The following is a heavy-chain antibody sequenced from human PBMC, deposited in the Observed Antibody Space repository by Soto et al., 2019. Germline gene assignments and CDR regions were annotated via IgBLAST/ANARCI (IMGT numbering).Heavy chain of an antibody. CDR3: VRRVKDSSGYFHFDY. Sequence: SETLSLTCDVYGGSFSSHYWNWIRQHPGKGLEWIGEINHSGSTNYNPSLKSRVTISVDTSKNQFSLKLSSVTAADTAVYYCVRRVKDSSGYFHFDYWAQGTLVTV. J-gene: IGHJ4*02. V-gene: IGHV4-34*01. CDR2: INHSGST. D-gene: IGHD3-22*01. CDR1: GGSFSSHY.